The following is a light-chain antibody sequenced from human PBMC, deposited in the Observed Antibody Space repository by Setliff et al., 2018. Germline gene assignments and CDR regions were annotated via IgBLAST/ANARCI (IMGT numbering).Light chain of an antibody. J-gene: IGLJ1*01. V-gene: IGLV2-14*01. Sequence: QSALTQPASVSGPPGQSITISCTGTSSDIGGYKYVSWCQQHPGKAPKLMIYEVIKRPSGVSNRFSGSKSGNTASLTISGLQAEDEADYYCSIHRSRGYVFGTGTKSPS. CDR3: SIHRSRGYV. CDR2: EVI. CDR1: SSDIGGYKY.